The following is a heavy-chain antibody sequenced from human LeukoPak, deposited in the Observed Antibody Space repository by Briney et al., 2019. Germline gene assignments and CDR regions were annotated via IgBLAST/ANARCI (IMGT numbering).Heavy chain of an antibody. CDR1: GDSVS. V-gene: IGHV6-1*01. D-gene: IGHD4-11*01. Sequence: SQTLSLTCAISGDSVSRIRQSPSRGLEWLGRTYYRSKWYNDYALSVESRITINPDTSKNQFSLQLNSVTPGDTAVYYCARDHDYGNYGTYENYWGQGTLVTVSS. J-gene: IGHJ4*02. CDR2: TYYRSKWYN. CDR3: ARDHDYGNYGTYENY.